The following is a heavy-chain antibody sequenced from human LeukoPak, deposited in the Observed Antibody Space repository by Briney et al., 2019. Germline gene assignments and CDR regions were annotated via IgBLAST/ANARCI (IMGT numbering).Heavy chain of an antibody. CDR1: GFTFSSYG. D-gene: IGHD2-2*01. J-gene: IGHJ4*02. CDR3: ARALGSTDDC. V-gene: IGHV3-33*01. Sequence: GRSLRLSCAASGFTFSSYGMHWVRQAPGKGLEWVAVIWYDGKKEHYADSVKGRFTISRDNSKNTLDLQMNSLRAEDTAVYYCARALGSTDDCWGQGTLVTVSS. CDR2: IWYDGKKE.